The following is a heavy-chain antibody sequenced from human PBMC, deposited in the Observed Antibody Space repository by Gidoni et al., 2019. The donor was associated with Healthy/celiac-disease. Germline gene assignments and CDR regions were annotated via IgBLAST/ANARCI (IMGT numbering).Heavy chain of an antibody. D-gene: IGHD6-13*01. J-gene: IGHJ5*02. CDR3: AKDLAGIAAAGKIDP. CDR1: GFTFSSYA. V-gene: IGHV3-23*01. Sequence: EAQQLASGGGLVEPGGYLRRACAAAGFTFSSYALSWVRQAPVKGLEWVSAISGSGGSTYYADSVKGRFTISRDNSKNTLYLQMNSLRAEDTAVYYCAKDLAGIAAAGKIDPWGQGTLVTVSS. CDR2: ISGSGGST.